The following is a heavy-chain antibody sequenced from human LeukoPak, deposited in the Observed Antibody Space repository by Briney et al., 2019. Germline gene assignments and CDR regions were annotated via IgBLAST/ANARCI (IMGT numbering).Heavy chain of an antibody. D-gene: IGHD2-15*01. V-gene: IGHV4-34*01. CDR3: ALRYCSGGSCYPFDY. CDR2: INHSGST. CDR1: GGSFSGYY. J-gene: IGHJ4*02. Sequence: SETLSLTCAVYGGSFSGYYWSWIRQPPGKGLEWIGEINHSGSTNYNPSLKSRVTISVDTSKNQFSLKLSSVTAADTAVYYCALRYCSGGSCYPFDYWGQGTLVTVPS.